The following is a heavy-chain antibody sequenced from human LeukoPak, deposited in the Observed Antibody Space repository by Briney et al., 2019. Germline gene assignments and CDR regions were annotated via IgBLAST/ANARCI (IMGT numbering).Heavy chain of an antibody. D-gene: IGHD3-3*01. CDR2: ISGSGGST. V-gene: IGHV3-23*01. J-gene: IGHJ6*03. CDR3: AKPTLEWLSKGHYMDV. Sequence: PGGSLRLSCAASGFTFRNYAMTWVRQAPGKGPEWVSGISGSGGSTYHADSVKGRFTISRDNSNNTLYLQMNSLRDEDTAIYYCAKPTLEWLSKGHYMDVWGKGATVTVSS. CDR1: GFTFRNYA.